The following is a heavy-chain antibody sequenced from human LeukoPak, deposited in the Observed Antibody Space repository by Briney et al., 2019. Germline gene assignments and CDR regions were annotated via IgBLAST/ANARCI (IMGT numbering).Heavy chain of an antibody. V-gene: IGHV3-7*01. J-gene: IGHJ4*02. Sequence: PGGSLRLSCAASGFTFSSYSMNWVRQAPGKGLEWVANIKQDGNEKYYVDSVKGRFTISRDNAKNSLNLQMNSLRAEDTAVYYCARAPRRCSGGNCYSSTFDYWGQGTLVTVSS. CDR3: ARAPRRCSGGNCYSSTFDY. CDR1: GFTFSSYS. D-gene: IGHD2-15*01. CDR2: IKQDGNEK.